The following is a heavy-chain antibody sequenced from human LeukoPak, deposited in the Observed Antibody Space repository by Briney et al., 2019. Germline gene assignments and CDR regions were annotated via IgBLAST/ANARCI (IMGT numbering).Heavy chain of an antibody. CDR2: FNPEHGET. V-gene: IGHV1-24*01. D-gene: IGHD3-22*01. CDR3: ATGRLYYDRRGYYENDAFDT. J-gene: IGHJ3*02. Sequence: GASVKVSCKVSRYTLTELSMHWVRQAPGKGLEWMGGFNPEHGETIYAQKFQGRVTMTEGTSTDTAYMELSSLRSEDTAVYYCATGRLYYDRRGYYENDAFDTWGQGTMVTVSS. CDR1: RYTLTELS.